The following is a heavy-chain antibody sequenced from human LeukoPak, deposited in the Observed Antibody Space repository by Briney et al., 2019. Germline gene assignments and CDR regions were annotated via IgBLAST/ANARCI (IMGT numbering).Heavy chain of an antibody. V-gene: IGHV4-4*02. CDR3: ARGGDYGDLFDY. CDR2: IYHSGST. D-gene: IGHD4-17*01. J-gene: IGHJ4*02. Sequence: PSGTLSLTCAVSGGSISSSNWWSWVRQPPGKGLEWIGEIYHSGSTNYNPSLKSRVTISVDTSKNQFSLKLSSVTAADTAVYYCARGGDYGDLFDYWGQGTLVTVSS. CDR1: GGSISSSNW.